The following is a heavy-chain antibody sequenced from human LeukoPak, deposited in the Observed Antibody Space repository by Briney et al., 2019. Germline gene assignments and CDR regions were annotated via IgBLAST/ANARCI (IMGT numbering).Heavy chain of an antibody. V-gene: IGHV3-66*01. D-gene: IGHD3-3*01. J-gene: IGHJ6*02. CDR1: GFTVSSNY. CDR3: ARDRVLRFLEWPQYYYYGMDV. Sequence: GGSLRLSCAASGFTVSSNYMSWVRQAPGKGLEWVSVIYSGGSTYYADSVKGRFTISRDNSKNTLYLQMNSLRAEDTAVYYCARDRVLRFLEWPQYYYYGMDVWGQGTTVTVSS. CDR2: IYSGGST.